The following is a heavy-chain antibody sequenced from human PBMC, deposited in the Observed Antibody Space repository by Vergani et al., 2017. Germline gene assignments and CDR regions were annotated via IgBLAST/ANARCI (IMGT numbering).Heavy chain of an antibody. CDR1: GGSISSYY. CDR3: ARVYYDFWSAPRGYYYYMDV. CDR2: IYYSGST. V-gene: IGHV4-59*01. D-gene: IGHD3-3*01. J-gene: IGHJ6*03. Sequence: QVQLQESGPGLVKPSETLSLTCTVSGGSISSYYWSWIRQPPGKGLEWIGYIYYSGSTNYNPSLKSRVTLSVDTSKNQFSLKLSSVTAADTAVYYCARVYYDFWSAPRGYYYYMDVWGKGTTVTVSS.